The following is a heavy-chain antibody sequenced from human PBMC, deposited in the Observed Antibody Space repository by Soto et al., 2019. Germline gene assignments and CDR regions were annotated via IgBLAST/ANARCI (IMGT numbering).Heavy chain of an antibody. CDR3: ARSSQATVTIVDY. Sequence: SLTCTVSGGSISSGGYYWSWIRQHPGKGLEWIGYIYYSGSTYYNPSLKSRVTISVDTSKNQFSLKLSSVTAADTAVYYCARSSQATVTIVDYWGQGTLVTVSS. V-gene: IGHV4-31*03. J-gene: IGHJ4*02. CDR1: GGSISSGGYY. D-gene: IGHD4-17*01. CDR2: IYYSGST.